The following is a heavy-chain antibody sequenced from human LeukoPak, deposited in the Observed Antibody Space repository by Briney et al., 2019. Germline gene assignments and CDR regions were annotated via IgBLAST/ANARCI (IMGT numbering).Heavy chain of an antibody. Sequence: ASVKVSFKASGYTFTNYGISWVRQAPGQGLEWTGWISAYSGHTKYVQKLQGRVTMTTDTSTSTASMELRSLRSDDTAVYYCARDLTHRRYYDNSGYQIVPAFWGQGTLVTVSS. CDR1: GYTFTNYG. J-gene: IGHJ4*02. CDR2: ISAYSGHT. CDR3: ARDLTHRRYYDNSGYQIVPAF. D-gene: IGHD3-22*01. V-gene: IGHV1-18*01.